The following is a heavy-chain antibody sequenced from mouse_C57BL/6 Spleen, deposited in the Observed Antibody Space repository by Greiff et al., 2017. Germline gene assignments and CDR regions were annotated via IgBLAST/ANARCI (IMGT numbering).Heavy chain of an antibody. CDR1: GFTFSDYY. V-gene: IGHV5-16*01. CDR3: AREVDYEGYFDD. Sequence: EVMLVESEGGLVQPGSSMKLSCTASGFTFSDYYMAWVRQVPEKGLEWVANINYDGSSTYYLDSLKSRFIISRDNAKNILYLQMSSLKSEDTATYYCAREVDYEGYFDDWGQGTTLTVSS. CDR2: INYDGSST. J-gene: IGHJ2*01. D-gene: IGHD2-4*01.